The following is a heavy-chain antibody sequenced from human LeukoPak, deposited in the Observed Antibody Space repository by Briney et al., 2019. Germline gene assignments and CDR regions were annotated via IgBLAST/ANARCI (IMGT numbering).Heavy chain of an antibody. Sequence: GGSLRLSCAASGFTFSSYWMHWVRQAPGKGLEWVSSISSSRSYIYYADSVKGRFTISRDNAKNSLYLQMNSLRAEDTAVYYCARDGSGGTWKLFDYWGQGTLVTVSS. V-gene: IGHV3-21*01. J-gene: IGHJ4*02. D-gene: IGHD2-15*01. CDR1: GFTFSSYW. CDR3: ARDGSGGTWKLFDY. CDR2: ISSSRSYI.